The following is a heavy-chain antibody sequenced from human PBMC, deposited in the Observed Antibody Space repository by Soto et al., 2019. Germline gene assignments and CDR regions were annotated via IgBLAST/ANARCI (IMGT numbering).Heavy chain of an antibody. V-gene: IGHV3-23*01. CDR3: AKDLNSGYDYGDY. CDR1: GFTFSSYA. J-gene: IGHJ4*02. CDR2: ISGSGGST. D-gene: IGHD5-12*01. Sequence: EVQLLESGGGLVQPGGSLRLSCAASGFTFSSYAMSWVRQAPGKGLEWVSAISGSGGSTYYADSVKGRFTISRDNSKNTMYLQMNSLRAEDTAVYYCAKDLNSGYDYGDYWGQGTLVTVSS.